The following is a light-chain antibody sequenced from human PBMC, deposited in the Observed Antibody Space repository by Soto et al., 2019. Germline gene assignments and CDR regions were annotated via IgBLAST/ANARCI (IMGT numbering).Light chain of an antibody. J-gene: IGLJ2*01. CDR2: ATT. Sequence: QSALTQPASVSGSPGQSITISCTGTSNDVGNYNLVSWYQQHPGKAPKLIIYATTKRPSGVSNRYSGSKSGNTASLTISGLQAEDEANYHCCSYTSITIVVFGGGTKLTVL. CDR1: SNDVGNYNL. CDR3: CSYTSITIVV. V-gene: IGLV2-14*02.